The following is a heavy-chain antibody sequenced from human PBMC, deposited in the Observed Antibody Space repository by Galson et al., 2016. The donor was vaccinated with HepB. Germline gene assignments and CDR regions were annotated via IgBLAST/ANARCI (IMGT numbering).Heavy chain of an antibody. CDR2: IYPSDSDT. CDR3: ARRTSASTWFDP. Sequence: QSGAEVKKPGESLKISCKDSGYSSSNYWIAWVRQMPGKGLEWMGIIYPSDSDTRYSPSFQGQVTISADKSISTVYLQWSSLKASDTAIYYCARRTSASTWFDPWGQGTLVTVSS. CDR1: GYSSSNYW. D-gene: IGHD2-2*01. J-gene: IGHJ5*02. V-gene: IGHV5-51*01.